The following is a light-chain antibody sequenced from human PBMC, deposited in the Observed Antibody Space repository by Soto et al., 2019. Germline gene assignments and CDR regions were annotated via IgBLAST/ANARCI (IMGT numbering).Light chain of an antibody. CDR1: QSISSY. Sequence: DIQMTESPSPLSSSAGGRVTITRRASQSISSYLNWYQQRPGKAPKIMSYAASSLQSGVPSRFRGSGSGTDFTLTISSLKPEDFETYYCQQANSFPHTFGGGTKVEIK. V-gene: IGKV1-39*01. CDR2: AAS. J-gene: IGKJ4*01. CDR3: QQANSFPHT.